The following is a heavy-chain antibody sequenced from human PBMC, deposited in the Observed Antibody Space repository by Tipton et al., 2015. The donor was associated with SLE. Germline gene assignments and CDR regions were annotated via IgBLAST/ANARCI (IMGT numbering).Heavy chain of an antibody. CDR2: IYYSGST. Sequence: TLSLTCTVSGGSISSYYWSWIRQPPGKGLEWIGYIYYSGSTNYNPSLKSRATISVDTSKNQFSLKLSSVTAADTAVYYCARVDYGDYGGGAFDIWGQGTMVTVSS. D-gene: IGHD4-17*01. J-gene: IGHJ3*02. CDR3: ARVDYGDYGGGAFDI. V-gene: IGHV4-59*01. CDR1: GGSISSYY.